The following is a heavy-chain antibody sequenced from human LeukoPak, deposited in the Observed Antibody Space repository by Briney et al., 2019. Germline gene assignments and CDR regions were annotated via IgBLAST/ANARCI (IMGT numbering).Heavy chain of an antibody. V-gene: IGHV1-69*05. J-gene: IGHJ3*02. CDR1: GGTFSSYA. D-gene: IGHD1/OR15-1a*01. CDR2: IIPIFGTA. Sequence: GASVKVSCKASGGTFSSYAISWVRQAPGQGLEWMGGIIPIFGTANYAQKFQGRVTITTDESTSTAYMELSSLRSEDTAVYYCARDQTTGNAFDIWGQGTMVTVSS. CDR3: ARDQTTGNAFDI.